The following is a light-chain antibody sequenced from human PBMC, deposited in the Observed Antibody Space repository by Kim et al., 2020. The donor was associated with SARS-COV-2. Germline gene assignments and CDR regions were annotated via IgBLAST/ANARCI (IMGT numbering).Light chain of an antibody. CDR1: TGAVTFDPY. CDR3: LLSYSGVVV. V-gene: IGLV7-46*01. J-gene: IGLJ2*01. CDR2: DTH. Sequence: PGGTVTLTCGSSTGAVTFDPYPYWFQQKPGQAPRTLIYDTHHKHSWTPVRFSGSLLGGKAALTLSGAQPEDEADYFCLLSYSGVVVFGGGTKVTVL.